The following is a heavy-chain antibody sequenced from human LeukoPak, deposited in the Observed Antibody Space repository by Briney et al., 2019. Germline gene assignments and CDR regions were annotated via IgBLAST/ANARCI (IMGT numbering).Heavy chain of an antibody. CDR3: AGAYYDFWSGYPPGAFDI. CDR1: GGSFSGYY. D-gene: IGHD3-3*01. V-gene: IGHV4-34*01. Sequence: TSETLSLTCAVYGGSFSGYYWSWIRQPPGKGLEWIGEINHSGSTNYNPSLKSRVTISVDTSKNQFSLKLSSVTAADTAVYYCAGAYYDFWSGYPPGAFDIWGQGTMVTVSS. J-gene: IGHJ3*02. CDR2: INHSGST.